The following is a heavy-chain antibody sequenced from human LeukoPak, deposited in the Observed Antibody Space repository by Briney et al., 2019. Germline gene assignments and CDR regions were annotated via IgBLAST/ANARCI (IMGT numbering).Heavy chain of an antibody. Sequence: GGSLRLSCAASGFTFSSYWMHWVRQAPGKGLEWVSVIYSDDSTYYADSVKGRFTFSRDNSKNTLYLQMNSLRAEDTAVYYCARNENSGWGYFDYWGQGTLVTVSS. CDR1: GFTFSSYW. J-gene: IGHJ4*02. CDR2: IYSDDST. D-gene: IGHD5-12*01. V-gene: IGHV3-53*01. CDR3: ARNENSGWGYFDY.